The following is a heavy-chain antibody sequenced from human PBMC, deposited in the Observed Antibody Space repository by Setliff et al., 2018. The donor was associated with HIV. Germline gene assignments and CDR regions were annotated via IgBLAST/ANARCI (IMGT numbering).Heavy chain of an antibody. CDR3: ARDLRSSSWYFNL. J-gene: IGHJ2*01. CDR2: INAGNGNT. Sequence: ASVKVSCKASGYRFTNYGLSWVRQAPGQRLEWMGWINAGNGNTQYSQKFQGRVTITRDTSASTVYMELSSLRSEDTALYYCARDLRSSSWYFNLWGRGTLVTVSS. V-gene: IGHV1-3*01. D-gene: IGHD2-2*01. CDR1: GYRFTNYG.